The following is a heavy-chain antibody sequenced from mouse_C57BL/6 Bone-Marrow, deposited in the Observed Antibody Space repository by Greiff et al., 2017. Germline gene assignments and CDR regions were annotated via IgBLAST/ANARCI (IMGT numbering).Heavy chain of an antibody. Sequence: VQLQQSGAELVKPGASVKLSCKASGYTFTEYTIHWVKPRSGQGLAWIWWFYPGSGSIEYNEKFKDKATLPADKYSSTVYMELSRLTLEDSAFYFCARHEGSLNDYLFAYWGQGTLVTVSA. V-gene: IGHV1-62-2*01. CDR2: FYPGSGSI. CDR3: ARHEGSLNDYLFAY. CDR1: GYTFTEYT. J-gene: IGHJ3*01. D-gene: IGHD2-4*01.